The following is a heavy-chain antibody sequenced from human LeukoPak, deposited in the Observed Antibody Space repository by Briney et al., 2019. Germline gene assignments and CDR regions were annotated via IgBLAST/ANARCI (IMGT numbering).Heavy chain of an antibody. J-gene: IGHJ4*02. D-gene: IGHD3-9*01. V-gene: IGHV3-73*01. Sequence: GGSLRLSCAASGFSFSDSPMHWVRQASGKGLEWVGRVRDRANSYATGYAASVEGRFTISRDDSENTAYLQMNSLIIEDTAVYYCTRQRPQTGTFDYWGQGVPVTVSS. CDR1: GFSFSDSP. CDR2: VRDRANSYAT. CDR3: TRQRPQTGTFDY.